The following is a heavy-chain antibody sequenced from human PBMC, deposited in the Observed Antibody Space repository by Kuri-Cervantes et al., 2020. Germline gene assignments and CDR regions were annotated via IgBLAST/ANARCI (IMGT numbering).Heavy chain of an antibody. CDR1: GFTFSSYG. J-gene: IGHJ4*02. Sequence: GGSLRLSCAASGFTFSSYGMHWVRRAPGKGLEWVAVISYDGSNKYYADSVKGRFTISRDNSKNTLYLQMNSLRAEDTAVYYCARGSGWYGYWGQGTLVTVSS. CDR3: ARGSGWYGY. V-gene: IGHV3-30*03. CDR2: ISYDGSNK. D-gene: IGHD6-19*01.